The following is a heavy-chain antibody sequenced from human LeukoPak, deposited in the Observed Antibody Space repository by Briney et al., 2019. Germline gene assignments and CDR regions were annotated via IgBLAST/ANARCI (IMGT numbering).Heavy chain of an antibody. D-gene: IGHD3-10*01. Sequence: GGSLRLSCAASGFTFSTYAMSWVRQAPGKGLEWASGSGSGGSTYYADSVKGRFTISRDNSKNTLYLQMNSLRAEDTAVYYCAKEITMVRGVNRDYWGQGTLVTVSS. CDR1: GFTFSTYA. J-gene: IGHJ4*02. CDR3: AKEITMVRGVNRDY. V-gene: IGHV3-23*01. CDR2: SGSGGST.